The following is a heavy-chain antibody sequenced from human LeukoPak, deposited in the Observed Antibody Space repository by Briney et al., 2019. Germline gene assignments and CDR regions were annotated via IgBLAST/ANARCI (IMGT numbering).Heavy chain of an antibody. D-gene: IGHD2-2*02. CDR3: ARHDCSSTSCYTANNWFDP. V-gene: IGHV4-59*08. CDR2: IYYSGST. Sequence: SETLSLTCTVSGGSISSYYWSWIRRPPGKGLEWIGYIYYSGSTNYNPSLKSRVTISVDTSKNQFSLKLSSVTAADTAVYYCARHDCSSTSCYTANNWFDPWGQGTLVTVSS. J-gene: IGHJ5*02. CDR1: GGSISSYY.